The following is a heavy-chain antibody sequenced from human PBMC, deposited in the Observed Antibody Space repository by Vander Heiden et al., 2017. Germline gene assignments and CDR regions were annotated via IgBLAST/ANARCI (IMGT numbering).Heavy chain of an antibody. Sequence: EVQLVESGGGLVKPGGSLRLPCAASGFTFSNAWMSWVRQAPGKGLEWVGRIKSKTDGGTTDYAAPVKGRFTISRDDSKNTLYLQMNSLKTEDTAVYYCTTDSSGSYRYYFDYWGQGTLVTVSS. J-gene: IGHJ4*02. D-gene: IGHD1-26*01. CDR3: TTDSSGSYRYYFDY. CDR1: GFTFSNAW. CDR2: IKSKTDGGTT. V-gene: IGHV3-15*01.